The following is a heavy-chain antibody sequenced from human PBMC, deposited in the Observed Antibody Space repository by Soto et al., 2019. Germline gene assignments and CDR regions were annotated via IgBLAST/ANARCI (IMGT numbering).Heavy chain of an antibody. CDR3: ARVGEGSGGSCKKLVFDY. CDR2: IYYSGST. Sequence: SETLSLTCTVSGDSISSYYCSWIRQPPGKGLEWIGYIYYSGSTNYNPSLKSRVTISVDTSKNQFSLKLSSVTAADTAVYYCARVGEGSGGSCKKLVFDYWGQGTLVTVSS. D-gene: IGHD2-15*01. J-gene: IGHJ4*02. V-gene: IGHV4-59*01. CDR1: GDSISSYY.